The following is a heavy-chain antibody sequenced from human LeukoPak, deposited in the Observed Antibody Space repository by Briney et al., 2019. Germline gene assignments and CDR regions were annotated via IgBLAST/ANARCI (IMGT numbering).Heavy chain of an antibody. Sequence: ASVKVSCKASGYTFPSYFMHWVRQAPGQGLEWMGIINPTGGSTTYAQKFQGRVTMTRDTSTSTVYMELSSLRSEDTAVYYCARDWTGRDLHYYYYYGMDVWGQGTTVTVSS. CDR3: ARDWTGRDLHYYYYYGMDV. CDR2: INPTGGST. D-gene: IGHD3/OR15-3a*01. J-gene: IGHJ6*02. CDR1: GYTFPSYF. V-gene: IGHV1-46*01.